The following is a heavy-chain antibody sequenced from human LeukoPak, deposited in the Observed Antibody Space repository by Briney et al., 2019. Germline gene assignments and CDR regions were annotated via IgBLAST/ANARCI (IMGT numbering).Heavy chain of an antibody. V-gene: IGHV3-23*01. CDR1: GFTFSSYA. CDR3: AKEPREYCSSSSCPNWLDH. J-gene: IGHJ5*02. Sequence: GGSLRLSCAASGFTFSSYAMSWVRQVPGKRLEWVSAISSGAGTTGYADSVKGRFTISRVNSKSTIYLQMNSLRVEDTAVYYCAKEPREYCSSSSCPNWLDHWGQGTLVTVSS. CDR2: ISSGAGTT. D-gene: IGHD2-2*01.